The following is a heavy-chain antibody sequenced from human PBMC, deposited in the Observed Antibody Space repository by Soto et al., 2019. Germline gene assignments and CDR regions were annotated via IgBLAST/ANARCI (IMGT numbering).Heavy chain of an antibody. J-gene: IGHJ4*02. CDR1: GFTFTSSA. D-gene: IGHD2-8*01. Sequence: ASVKVSCKASGFTFTSSAVQWVRQARGQRLEWIGWIVVGSGNTNYAQKFQERVTITRDMSTSTAYMELSSLRSEDTAVYYCARGYCTNGVCYRHLNYCGQGTLVTVSS. CDR3: ARGYCTNGVCYRHLNY. V-gene: IGHV1-58*01. CDR2: IVVGSGNT.